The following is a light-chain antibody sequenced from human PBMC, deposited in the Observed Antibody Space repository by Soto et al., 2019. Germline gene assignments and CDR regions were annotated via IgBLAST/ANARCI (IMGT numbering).Light chain of an antibody. J-gene: IGKJ1*01. CDR2: GAS. CDR3: QQYDTWPPRWT. Sequence: EIVMTQSPATLSVSPGERATLSCRASQSVRSNLAWYQQKPGQAPRLLIYGASTRATGIPARFSGSGSGTEFTLTISSLQSEDFAVYYCQQYDTWPPRWTFGQGTKVEIK. CDR1: QSVRSN. V-gene: IGKV3-15*01.